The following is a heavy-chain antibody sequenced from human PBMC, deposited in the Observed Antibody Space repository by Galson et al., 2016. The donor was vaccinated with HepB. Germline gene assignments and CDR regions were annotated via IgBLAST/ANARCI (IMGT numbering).Heavy chain of an antibody. J-gene: IGHJ3*02. CDR2: LNQDGSQK. Sequence: SLRLSCAASGFTFSNHWMSWVRQAPGKGLEWVANLNQDGSQKNYVDSVKGRFTISRDNAKNSVFLQRNGLGAEDMAVYYCARPRPYGRAYDIWGQGAMVTVSS. CDR3: ARPRPYGRAYDI. V-gene: IGHV3-7*01. D-gene: IGHD4-17*01. CDR1: GFTFSNHW.